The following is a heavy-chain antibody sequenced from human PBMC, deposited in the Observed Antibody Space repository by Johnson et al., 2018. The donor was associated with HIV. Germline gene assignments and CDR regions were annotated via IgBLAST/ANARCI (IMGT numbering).Heavy chain of an antibody. J-gene: IGHJ3*02. CDR1: GFTFSDYY. CDR2: ISSSDNTI. D-gene: IGHD5-18*01. CDR3: ARVATADDDAFDI. Sequence: QVQLVESAGGLVKPGGSLRVSCAASGFTFSDYYMSWIRQAPGKGLEWVSYISSSDNTIYYADSVKGRFTISRDNSKNTQYLQMNSLKAEDTALYYCARVATADDDAFDIWGLGTMVTVSS. V-gene: IGHV3-11*04.